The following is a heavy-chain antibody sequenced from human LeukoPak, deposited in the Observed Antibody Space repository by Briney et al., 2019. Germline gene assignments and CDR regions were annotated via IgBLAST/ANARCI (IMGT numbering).Heavy chain of an antibody. J-gene: IGHJ4*02. CDR1: GYTFTDHY. Sequence: GASVKVSCKASGYTFTDHYMHWVRQAPGQGLEWMGRINPNSGGTNYAQKFQGRATMTRDTSISTAYMELSRLRSDDTAVYYCARESGCGGDCYDSDYWGQGTLVTVSS. D-gene: IGHD2-21*02. CDR3: ARESGCGGDCYDSDY. V-gene: IGHV1-2*06. CDR2: INPNSGGT.